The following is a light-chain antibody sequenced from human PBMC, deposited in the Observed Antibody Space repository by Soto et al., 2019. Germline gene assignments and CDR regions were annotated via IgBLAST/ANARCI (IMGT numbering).Light chain of an antibody. V-gene: IGKV3-15*01. CDR2: GAS. J-gene: IGKJ1*01. Sequence: EIVMTQSPATLSVSPGERATLSCGASQSVSSNLAWYQQKPGQGPRLLIYGASSRATGIPARFSGSGSATEFTLTISSLQSEDFAVYFCQQYNIWPLPFGQGTKVDIK. CDR1: QSVSSN. CDR3: QQYNIWPLP.